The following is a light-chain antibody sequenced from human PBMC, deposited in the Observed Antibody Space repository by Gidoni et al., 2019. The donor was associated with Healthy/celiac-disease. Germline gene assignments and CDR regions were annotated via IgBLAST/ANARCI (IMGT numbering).Light chain of an antibody. J-gene: IGLJ2*01. V-gene: IGLV6-57*01. Sequence: NFMLTQPPSVSESPGKTVTISCTRSSGSIASNYVQWYQQRPGSSPTTVIYEDNQRPSGVPDRFSGSIDSSSNSASLTISGLKTEDEADYYCQYYDSSKVVFGGGTKLTVL. CDR1: SGSIASNY. CDR3: QYYDSSKVV. CDR2: EDN.